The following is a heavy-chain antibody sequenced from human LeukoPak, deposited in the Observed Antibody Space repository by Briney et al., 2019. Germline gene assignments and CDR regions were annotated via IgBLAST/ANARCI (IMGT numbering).Heavy chain of an antibody. CDR2: IRSEAKSYAT. CDR3: AALDHGHDY. J-gene: IGHJ4*02. CDR1: GFTFSGSA. V-gene: IGHV3-73*01. Sequence: GGSLRLSCAASGFTFSGSAMHWVRQASGKGLEWVGQIRSEAKSYATAYAASVKGRFTISRDDSKNTAYLQMNSLRAEDTAGYYCAALDHGHDYWGQGTLVTVSS.